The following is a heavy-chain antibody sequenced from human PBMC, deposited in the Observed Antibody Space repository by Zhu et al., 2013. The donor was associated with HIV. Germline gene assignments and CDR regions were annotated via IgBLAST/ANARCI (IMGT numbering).Heavy chain of an antibody. J-gene: IGHJ4*02. CDR1: GGTFSSYA. Sequence: QVQLVQSGTEVKKPGSSVKVSCKASGGTFSSYAISWVRQAPRQGLEWMGWINPNSGGTNYAQKFQGRVTMTRDTSIITAYMEVSRLRSDDTAVYYCARGAGYDSSGYYNDYWGQGTLVTVSS. CDR2: INPNSGGT. CDR3: ARGAGYDSSGYYNDY. D-gene: IGHD3-22*01. V-gene: IGHV1-2*02.